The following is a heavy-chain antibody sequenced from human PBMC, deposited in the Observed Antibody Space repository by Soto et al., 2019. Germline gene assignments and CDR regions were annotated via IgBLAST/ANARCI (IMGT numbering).Heavy chain of an antibody. Sequence: EVQLLESGGGLVQPGGSLRLSCAASGFTFSSYAMSWVRQAPGEGLEWVSAISGSGGSTYYADSVKGRFTISRDNSKNTLYLQMNSLRAEDTAVYYCAKCPMGYCTNGVCYKDYYYGMDVWGQGTTVTVSS. CDR3: AKCPMGYCTNGVCYKDYYYGMDV. CDR2: ISGSGGST. V-gene: IGHV3-23*01. CDR1: GFTFSSYA. D-gene: IGHD2-8*01. J-gene: IGHJ6*02.